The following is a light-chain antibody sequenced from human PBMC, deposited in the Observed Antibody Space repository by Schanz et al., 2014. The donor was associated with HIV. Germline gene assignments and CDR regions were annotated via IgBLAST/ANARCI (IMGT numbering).Light chain of an antibody. CDR2: GAS. CDR1: QSVDNS. V-gene: IGKV3-20*01. J-gene: IGKJ1*01. Sequence: EVVLTQSPATLSLSPGERATLSCRASQSVDNSLAWYQQKPGQAPRLLIFGASNRAAGIPDRFSGGESGTDFTLTISRVEPEDFAVYYCQQFGISPPWTFGQGTKVEI. CDR3: QQFGISPPWT.